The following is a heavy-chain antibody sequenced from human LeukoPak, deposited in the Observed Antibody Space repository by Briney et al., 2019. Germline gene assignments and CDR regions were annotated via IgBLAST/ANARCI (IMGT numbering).Heavy chain of an antibody. D-gene: IGHD3/OR15-3a*01. CDR1: GFTFSNHW. CDR3: TSGRGLFDY. V-gene: IGHV3-74*01. Sequence: GGSLRLSCAASGFTFSNHWMHWVRQAPGKGLVWVSRINGDGSSTTYADSVKGRITISRDNAKNTLYLQMNSLRVEDTAVYYCTSGRGLFDYWGQGTPVTVSS. CDR2: INGDGSST. J-gene: IGHJ4*02.